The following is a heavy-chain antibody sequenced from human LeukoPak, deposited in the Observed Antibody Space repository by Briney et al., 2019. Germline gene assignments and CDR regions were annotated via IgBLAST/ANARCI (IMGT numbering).Heavy chain of an antibody. D-gene: IGHD5-18*01. CDR2: IWYDGSNK. CDR1: GFTFNRFG. J-gene: IGHJ4*02. V-gene: IGHV3-30*02. Sequence: GGSLRLSCATSGFTFNRFGMHWVRQAPGKGLEWVAVIWYDGSNKDYADSVKGRFTISRDNSKNTLYLQMNSLRAEDTAVYYCAKGLGYGYGAIDYWGQGTLVTVSS. CDR3: AKGLGYGYGAIDY.